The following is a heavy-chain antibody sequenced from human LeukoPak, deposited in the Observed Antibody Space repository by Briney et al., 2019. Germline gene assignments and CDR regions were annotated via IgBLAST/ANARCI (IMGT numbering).Heavy chain of an antibody. CDR3: ARAPMPNYYYYYMDV. CDR2: IYTSGST. J-gene: IGHJ6*03. CDR1: GGSISSGSYY. V-gene: IGHV4-61*02. Sequence: SETLSLTCTVSGGSISSGSYYWSWIRQPAGKGLEWIGRIYTSGSTNYNPSLKSRVTISVDTSKNQFSLKLSSVTAADTAVYYCARAPMPNYYYYYMDVWGKGTTVTVSS. D-gene: IGHD2-2*01.